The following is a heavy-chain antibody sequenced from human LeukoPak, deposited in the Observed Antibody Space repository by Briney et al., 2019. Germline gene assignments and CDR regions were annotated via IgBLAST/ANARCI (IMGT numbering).Heavy chain of an antibody. CDR1: GYTFTGYY. J-gene: IGHJ4*02. D-gene: IGHD2-15*01. Sequence: ASVKVSCKASGYTFTGYYIHWVRQAPGQGLEWMGRINPNSGGTDYAQKFQGRVTMTRDTSTSTVYMELSSLRSEDTAVYYCARVGVRGYCSGGSCYYFDYWGQGTLVTVSS. V-gene: IGHV1-2*06. CDR2: INPNSGGT. CDR3: ARVGVRGYCSGGSCYYFDY.